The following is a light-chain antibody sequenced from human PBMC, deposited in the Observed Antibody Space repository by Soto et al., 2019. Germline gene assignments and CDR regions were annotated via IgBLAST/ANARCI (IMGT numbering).Light chain of an antibody. CDR1: QNIGTS. CDR3: QQSYKAPYT. CDR2: SAS. Sequence: DIQMTQSPSSLSMSVGDRVTITCRASQNIGTSLNWYQMKLGRAPKLLIYSASTLQSGAPSRFSGGGSGTDFTLTINSLQPEDFATYSCQQSYKAPYTFAQGTMLQI. V-gene: IGKV1-39*01. J-gene: IGKJ2*01.